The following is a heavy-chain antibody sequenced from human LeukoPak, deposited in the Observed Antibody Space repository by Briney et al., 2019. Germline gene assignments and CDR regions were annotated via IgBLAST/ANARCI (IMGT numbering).Heavy chain of an antibody. CDR1: GGPISSYY. CDR2: IYYSGST. D-gene: IGHD1-26*01. J-gene: IGHJ3*02. CDR3: ARGDVGATGAFDI. V-gene: IGHV4-59*01. Sequence: KPSETLSLTCTASGGPISSYYWSWIRQPPGKGLEWIGYIYYSGSTNYNPSLKSRVTISVDTSKNQFSLKLSSVTAADTAVYYCARGDVGATGAFDIWGQGTMVTVSS.